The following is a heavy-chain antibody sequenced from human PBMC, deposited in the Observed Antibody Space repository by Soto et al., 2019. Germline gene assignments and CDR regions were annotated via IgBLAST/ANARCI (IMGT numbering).Heavy chain of an antibody. CDR3: ASIYCSGGSCYRSYAFDI. CDR2: IWYDGSNK. D-gene: IGHD2-15*01. V-gene: IGHV3-33*01. J-gene: IGHJ3*02. CDR1: GFTFSSYG. Sequence: GGSLRLSCAASGFTFSSYGMHWVRQAPGKGLEWVAVIWYDGSNKYYADSVKGRFTISRDNSKNTLYLQMNSLRAEDTAVYYCASIYCSGGSCYRSYAFDIWGQGTMVTVSS.